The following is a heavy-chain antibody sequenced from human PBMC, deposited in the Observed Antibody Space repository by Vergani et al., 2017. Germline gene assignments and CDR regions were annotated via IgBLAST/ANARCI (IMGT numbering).Heavy chain of an antibody. Sequence: EVQLVESGGGIVKPGGSLRLSCVASGFSFRNAWMNWVRRTPGKGLEWVGRIKSTFDRGTTDYAAAVKGRFTISRDDSKNTLFLQMNGLKIEDIDVYYWTTDPRYCGDGSCYWLRDHHYYGMDVWGQGTTVTVSS. D-gene: IGHD3-10*01. CDR2: IKSTFDRGTT. CDR1: GFSFRNAW. J-gene: IGHJ6*02. CDR3: TTDPRYCGDGSCYWLRDHHYYGMDV. V-gene: IGHV3-15*07.